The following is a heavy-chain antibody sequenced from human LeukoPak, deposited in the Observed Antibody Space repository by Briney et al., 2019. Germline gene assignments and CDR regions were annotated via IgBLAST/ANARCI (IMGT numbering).Heavy chain of an antibody. CDR1: GFTFSSYW. J-gene: IGHJ3*02. V-gene: IGHV3-74*01. CDR2: INSNGSST. D-gene: IGHD3-22*01. Sequence: GGSLRLSCAASGFTFSSYWMHWVRQAPGKGLVWVSRINSNGSSTSYADSVKGRFTISRDNAKNTLYLQMNSLRAEDTAVYYCASPRYYYDSSGYYYAFDIWGQGTMVTVSS. CDR3: ASPRYYYDSSGYYYAFDI.